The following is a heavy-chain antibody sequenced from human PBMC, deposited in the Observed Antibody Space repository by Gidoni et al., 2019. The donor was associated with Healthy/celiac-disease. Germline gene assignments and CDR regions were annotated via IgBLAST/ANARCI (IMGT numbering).Heavy chain of an antibody. J-gene: IGHJ6*02. Sequence: QVQLVQSGAEVKKPGASVKVSCKASGYTFTGSYMHWVRQAPGQGLEWMGWINPKSGGTNHAQKLQGRVTMTRDTSISTAYMELSRRRSDDTALYYCAEGGSGDLARYYYYGMDVWGQGTTVTGSS. CDR1: GYTFTGSY. CDR3: AEGGSGDLARYYYYGMDV. CDR2: INPKSGGT. D-gene: IGHD7-27*01. V-gene: IGHV1-2*02.